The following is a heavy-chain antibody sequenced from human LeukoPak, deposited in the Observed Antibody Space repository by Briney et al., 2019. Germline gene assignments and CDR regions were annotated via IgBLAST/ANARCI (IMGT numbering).Heavy chain of an antibody. Sequence: ASVKVSCKASGYTFTSYGISWVRQAPGQGLEWMGWIGAYNGNTNYAQKLQGRVTMTTDTSTSTAYMELRSLRSDDTAAYYCARDDPRFGEQYWGQGTLVTVSS. J-gene: IGHJ4*02. D-gene: IGHD3-10*01. V-gene: IGHV1-18*01. CDR3: ARDDPRFGEQY. CDR1: GYTFTSYG. CDR2: IGAYNGNT.